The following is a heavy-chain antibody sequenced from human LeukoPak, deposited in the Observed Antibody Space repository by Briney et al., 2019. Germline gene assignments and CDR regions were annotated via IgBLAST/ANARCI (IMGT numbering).Heavy chain of an antibody. J-gene: IGHJ4*02. Sequence: GGSLRFSCAASGFTFSSYAMTWVRQAPGKGLEWASAISGSGSNTYYADSVKGRFTISRDNSKSTLYLLINSLRADDTAVYYCARGNGDYAIHPDYWGQGTLVTVSS. CDR2: ISGSGSNT. V-gene: IGHV3-23*01. CDR1: GFTFSSYA. D-gene: IGHD4-17*01. CDR3: ARGNGDYAIHPDY.